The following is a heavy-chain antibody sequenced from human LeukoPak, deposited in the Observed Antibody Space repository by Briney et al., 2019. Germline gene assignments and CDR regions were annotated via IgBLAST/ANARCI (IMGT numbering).Heavy chain of an antibody. CDR1: GFSVTNNY. CDR2: IYSDEST. CDR3: AKSATVGIKAPFDC. D-gene: IGHD1-26*01. V-gene: IGHV3-53*01. J-gene: IGHJ4*02. Sequence: GGSLRLSCAVSGFSVTNNYMTWVRQAPGKGLEWVSVIYSDESTYYADSVKGRFSISRDNSKNTLYLQLNSLRAEDTAVYYCAKSATVGIKAPFDCWGQGALVTVSS.